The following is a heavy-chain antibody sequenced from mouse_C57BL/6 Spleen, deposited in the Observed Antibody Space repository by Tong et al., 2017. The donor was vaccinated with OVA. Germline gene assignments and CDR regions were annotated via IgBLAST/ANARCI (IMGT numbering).Heavy chain of an antibody. J-gene: IGHJ3*01. Sequence: EVQLQESGGGLAKPGGSLKLSCAASGFTFSSYAMSWVRQTPEKRLEWVATISDGGSYTYYPDSVKGRFTISRDNAKNTLYLQMSSLKSEDTAMYYCASPSDSSGPWFAYWGQGTLVTVSA. D-gene: IGHD3-2*02. CDR3: ASPSDSSGPWFAY. CDR2: ISDGGSYT. V-gene: IGHV5-6*01. CDR1: GFTFSSYA.